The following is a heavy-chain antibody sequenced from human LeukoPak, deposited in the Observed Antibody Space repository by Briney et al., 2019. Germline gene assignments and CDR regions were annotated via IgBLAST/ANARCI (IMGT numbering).Heavy chain of an antibody. D-gene: IGHD1-26*01. J-gene: IGHJ1*01. Sequence: SETLSLTCTVSGGSISSGGYYWSWIRQPPGKGLEWIGYIYHSGSTYYNPSLKSRVTISVDRSKNQFSLKLSSVTAADTAVYYCARGGAVGAKGIRYFQHWGQGTLVTVSS. CDR2: IYHSGST. CDR3: ARGGAVGAKGIRYFQH. V-gene: IGHV4-30-2*01. CDR1: GGSISSGGYY.